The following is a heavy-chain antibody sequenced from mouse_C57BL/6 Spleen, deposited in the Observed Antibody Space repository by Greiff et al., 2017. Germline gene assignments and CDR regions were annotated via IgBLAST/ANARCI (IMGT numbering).Heavy chain of an antibody. CDR1: GFTFSDYG. V-gene: IGHV5-17*01. J-gene: IGHJ2*01. CDR2: ISSGSSTI. D-gene: IGHD1-1*01. CDR3: ARDSTSFDGYYGSSQYYLDY. Sequence: EVMLVESGGGLVKPGGSLTLSCAASGFTFSDYGMHWVRQAPEKGLEWVAYISSGSSTITYADTVKGRFTISRDNAKNTLFLQMTRWRSEDTAMYYCARDSTSFDGYYGSSQYYLDYWGQGTTLTVSS.